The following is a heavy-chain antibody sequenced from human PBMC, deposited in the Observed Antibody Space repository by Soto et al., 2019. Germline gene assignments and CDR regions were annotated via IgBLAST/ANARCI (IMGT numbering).Heavy chain of an antibody. D-gene: IGHD2-21*01. CDR3: ARDDYYYYYYGMDV. CDR2: INPSGGNT. J-gene: IGHJ6*02. Sequence: ASVKVSCKASGYTFTSYYMHWVRQAPGQGLEWMGIINPSGGNTNYAQKLQGRVTMTTDTSTSTAYMELRSLRSDDTAVYYCARDDYYYYYYGMDVWGQGTTVTVSS. CDR1: GYTFTSYY. V-gene: IGHV1-46*01.